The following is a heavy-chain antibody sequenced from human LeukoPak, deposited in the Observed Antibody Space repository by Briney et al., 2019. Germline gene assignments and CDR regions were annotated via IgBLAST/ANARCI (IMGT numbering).Heavy chain of an antibody. CDR1: GGPISSSSYY. CDR3: ARDDDYDDAFDI. J-gene: IGHJ3*02. D-gene: IGHD4-17*01. V-gene: IGHV4-39*07. CDR2: IYYSGST. Sequence: PSETLSLTCTVSGGPISSSSYYWGWIRQPPGKGLEWIGSIYYSGSTYYNPSLKSRVTISVDTSKNQFSLKLSSVTAADTAVYYCARDDDYDDAFDIWGQGTMVTVSS.